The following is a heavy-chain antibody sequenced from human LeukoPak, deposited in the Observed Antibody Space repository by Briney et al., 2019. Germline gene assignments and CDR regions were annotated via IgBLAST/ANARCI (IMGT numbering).Heavy chain of an antibody. D-gene: IGHD6-19*01. V-gene: IGHV4-39*01. Sequence: SETLSLTCTVSGGSISSSSYYWGWIRQPPGKGLEWIGNIFYSESTYYNPSLERRVTISVDTSKTQFSLKLSSVTAADTAVYYCARQKKSGSGWLYYFDYWGQGTLVTVSS. CDR3: ARQKKSGSGWLYYFDY. CDR2: IFYSEST. J-gene: IGHJ4*02. CDR1: GGSISSSSYY.